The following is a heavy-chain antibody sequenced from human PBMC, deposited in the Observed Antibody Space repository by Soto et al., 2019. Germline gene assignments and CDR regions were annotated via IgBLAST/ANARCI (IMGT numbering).Heavy chain of an antibody. CDR2: IIPIFGTA. J-gene: IGHJ5*02. D-gene: IGHD2-2*01. CDR3: ARDGRGDIGVVPAMGWFDP. Sequence: QVQLVQSGAEVKKPGSSVKVSCKASGGTFSSYAISWVRQAPGQGLEWMGGIIPIFGTANYAQKFQGRVTITADKSTSTAYMELSSLRSEDTAVYYCARDGRGDIGVVPAMGWFDPWGQGTLVTVSS. CDR1: GGTFSSYA. V-gene: IGHV1-69*06.